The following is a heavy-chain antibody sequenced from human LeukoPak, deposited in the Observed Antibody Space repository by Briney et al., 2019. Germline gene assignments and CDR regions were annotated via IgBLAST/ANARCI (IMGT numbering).Heavy chain of an antibody. D-gene: IGHD6-6*01. J-gene: IGHJ6*03. CDR2: IKEDGSEA. Sequence: GGSLRLSCAAAGFTFSRYWMSWVRQATGKGLECVAKIKEDGSEAHYVDSVKGRFTISRDNAKESLYLQMNTLRAEDTAVYYCAKDHRIAARPYYYYYMDVWGKGTTVTVSS. V-gene: IGHV3-7*03. CDR1: GFTFSRYW. CDR3: AKDHRIAARPYYYYYMDV.